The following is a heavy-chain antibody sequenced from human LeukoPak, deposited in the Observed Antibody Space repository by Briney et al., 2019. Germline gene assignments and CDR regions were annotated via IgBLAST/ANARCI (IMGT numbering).Heavy chain of an antibody. V-gene: IGHV4-59*12. CDR1: GGSISSYY. Sequence: SETLSLTCTVSGGSISSYYWSWIRQPPGKGLEWIGYIYYSGSTNYNPSLKSRVTISVDTSKNQFSLKLSSVTAADTAVYYCARLRWRTYFDYWGQGTLVTVSS. J-gene: IGHJ4*02. D-gene: IGHD4-23*01. CDR2: IYYSGST. CDR3: ARLRWRTYFDY.